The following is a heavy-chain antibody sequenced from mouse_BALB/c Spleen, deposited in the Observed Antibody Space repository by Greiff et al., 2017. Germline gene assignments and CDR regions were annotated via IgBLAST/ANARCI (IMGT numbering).Heavy chain of an antibody. J-gene: IGHJ4*01. Sequence: EVKVVESGGGLVQPGGSLKLSCAASGFTFSSYGMSWVRQTPDKRLELVATINSNGGSTYYPDSVKGRFTISRDNAKNTLYLQMSSLKSEDTAMYYCARVTGYYAMDYWGQGTSVTVSS. CDR2: INSNGGST. CDR1: GFTFSSYG. V-gene: IGHV5-6-3*01. CDR3: ARVTGYYAMDY.